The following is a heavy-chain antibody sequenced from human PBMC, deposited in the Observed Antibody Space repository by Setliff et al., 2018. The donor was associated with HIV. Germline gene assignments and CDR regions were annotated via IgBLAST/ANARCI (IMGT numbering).Heavy chain of an antibody. Sequence: ASVKVSCKASGYSFTDYYIHWARQAPGHGLEWMGWINPNSGGTNYAQKFQGRVTVTRDTSISTAYMELRRLRSDDTAVYYCARGAFVVIPTARHDFDYWGQGALVTVSS. D-gene: IGHD2-2*01. CDR2: INPNSGGT. CDR3: ARGAFVVIPTARHDFDY. CDR1: GYSFTDYY. V-gene: IGHV1-2*02. J-gene: IGHJ4*02.